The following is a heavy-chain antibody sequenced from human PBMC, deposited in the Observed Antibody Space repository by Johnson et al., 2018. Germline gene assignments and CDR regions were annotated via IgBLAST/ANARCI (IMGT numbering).Heavy chain of an antibody. CDR1: GDSITSDASS. Sequence: QLQESGSGLVKPSQTLSLTCAVSGDSITSDASSWSWIRQPPGKGLEWIGYIYREGDTFYNPSLRSRLTISLDRSENQFSLKLTSVTAADTAVYYCARGGVDQGVGSWRAFDIWGQGTMVIVSS. D-gene: IGHD5-12*01. J-gene: IGHJ3*02. CDR3: ARGGVDQGVGSWRAFDI. V-gene: IGHV4-30-2*01. CDR2: IYREGDT.